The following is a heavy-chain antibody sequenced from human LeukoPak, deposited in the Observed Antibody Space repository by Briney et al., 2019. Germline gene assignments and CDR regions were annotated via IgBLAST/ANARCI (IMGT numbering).Heavy chain of an antibody. CDR1: GGSISYY. CDR2: IYYTGST. J-gene: IGHJ4*02. CDR3: ARALGTGLVDY. D-gene: IGHD2-8*02. Sequence: TSSETLSLTCSVSGGSISYYWVWIRQPPGKGLEWIGSIYYTGSTYYNPSLKSRVTLSLDTSNKRFSLTLNSVTAADTAVYYCARALGTGLVDYWGQGTLVTVSS. V-gene: IGHV4-39*07.